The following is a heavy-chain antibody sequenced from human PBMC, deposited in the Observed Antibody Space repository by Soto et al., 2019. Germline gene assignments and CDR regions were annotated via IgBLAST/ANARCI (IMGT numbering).Heavy chain of an antibody. D-gene: IGHD2-15*01. J-gene: IGHJ6*02. CDR2: INSDGSST. V-gene: IGHV3-74*01. CDR1: GFTFSSYW. Sequence: GGSLRLSCAASGFTFSSYWMHWVRQAPGKGLVWVSRINSDGSSTSYADSVKGRFTISRDNAKNTLYLQMNSLRAEDTAVYYCARMGRGYCSGGSCPRYYYNGMDVWGQGTTVTVSS. CDR3: ARMGRGYCSGGSCPRYYYNGMDV.